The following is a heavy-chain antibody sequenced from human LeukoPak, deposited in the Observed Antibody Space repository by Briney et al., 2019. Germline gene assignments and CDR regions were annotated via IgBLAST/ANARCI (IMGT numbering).Heavy chain of an antibody. D-gene: IGHD5-12*01. Sequence: GGSLRLSCAASGFTFSSYAMSWVRQAPGKGLGWVSAISGSGGSTYYADSVKGRFTISRDNSKNTLYLQMNSLRAEDTAVYYCAKDVGKYRGSPLVYYFDYWGQGTLVTVSS. CDR3: AKDVGKYRGSPLVYYFDY. J-gene: IGHJ4*02. CDR2: ISGSGGST. CDR1: GFTFSSYA. V-gene: IGHV3-23*01.